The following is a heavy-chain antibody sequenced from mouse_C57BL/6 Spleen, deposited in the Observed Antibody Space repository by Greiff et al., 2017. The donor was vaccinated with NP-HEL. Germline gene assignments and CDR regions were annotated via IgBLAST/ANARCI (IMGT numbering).Heavy chain of an antibody. J-gene: IGHJ3*01. D-gene: IGHD1-1*01. V-gene: IGHV1-82*01. CDR2: IYPGDGDT. Sequence: QVQLKESGPELVKPGASVKISCKASGYAFSSSWMNWVKQRPGKGLEWIGRIYPGDGDTNYNGKFKGKATLTADKSSSTAYMQLSSLTSEDSAVYFCAHYGSSSRGFAYWGQGTLVTVSA. CDR3: AHYGSSSRGFAY. CDR1: GYAFSSSW.